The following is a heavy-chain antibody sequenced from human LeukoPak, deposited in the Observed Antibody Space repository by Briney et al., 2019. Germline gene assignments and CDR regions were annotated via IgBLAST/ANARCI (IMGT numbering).Heavy chain of an antibody. CDR2: LSGSGGSI. CDR3: AKVSGYCTNGVCYTHDY. J-gene: IGHJ4*02. CDR1: GFTFSSYA. D-gene: IGHD2-8*01. V-gene: IGHV3-23*01. Sequence: GGSLRLPCAASGFTFSSYAMSWVRQAPGKGLEWVSTLSGSGGSIYYADSVKGRFIISRDNSKTTLYLQMNSLRAEDTAVYYCAKVSGYCTNGVCYTHDYWGQGTLVTVSS.